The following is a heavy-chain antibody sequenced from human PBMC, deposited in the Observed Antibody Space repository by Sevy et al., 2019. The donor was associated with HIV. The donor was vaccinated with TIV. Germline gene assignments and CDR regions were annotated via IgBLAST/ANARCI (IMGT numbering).Heavy chain of an antibody. CDR3: VRDRDYYGSGTFDA. D-gene: IGHD3-10*01. J-gene: IGHJ6*02. Sequence: GGSLRLSCAASGFTFSYYTMNWVRQAPGKGLEWVSYISSGSSYISYTDSVKGRFTISRDNAKNSLYLQMNSLRPEDTAMHFCVRDRDYYGSGTFDAWGQGTTVTVSS. CDR1: GFTFSYYT. V-gene: IGHV3-21*06. CDR2: ISSGSSYI.